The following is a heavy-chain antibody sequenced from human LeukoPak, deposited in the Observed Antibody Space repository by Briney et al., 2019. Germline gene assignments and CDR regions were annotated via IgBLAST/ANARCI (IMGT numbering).Heavy chain of an antibody. D-gene: IGHD5-12*01. J-gene: IGHJ4*02. CDR2: INPSGGNT. V-gene: IGHV1-46*01. Sequence: AAVKLCCKASGYTFTSYYMHLGRQAPGQGLEWMGIINPSGGNTNYAPKFQGRLTMTSDTSTSTVYMDLSSLRSEDTAVYYCARGVDIAAQTWVCDYWGQGTLVTVSS. CDR3: ARGVDIAAQTWVCDY. CDR1: GYTFTSYY.